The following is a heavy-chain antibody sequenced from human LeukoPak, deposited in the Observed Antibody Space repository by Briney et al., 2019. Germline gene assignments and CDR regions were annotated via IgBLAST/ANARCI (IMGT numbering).Heavy chain of an antibody. D-gene: IGHD3-22*01. Sequence: ASVKVSCKASGYTFTSYGINWVRQATGQGLEWMGWMNPNSGNTGYAQKFQGRVTITRNTYISTAYMEQSSLRSEDTGVYYCARGAYYYDRGGYYSPTFDYWGQGTLVTVSS. J-gene: IGHJ4*02. V-gene: IGHV1-8*01. CDR3: ARGAYYYDRGGYYSPTFDY. CDR1: GYTFTSYG. CDR2: MNPNSGNT.